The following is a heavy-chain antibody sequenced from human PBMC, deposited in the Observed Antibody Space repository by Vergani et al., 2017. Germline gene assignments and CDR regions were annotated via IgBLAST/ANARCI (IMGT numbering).Heavy chain of an antibody. CDR2: IYHSGST. J-gene: IGHJ5*02. V-gene: IGHV4-38-2*01. CDR1: GYSISSGYY. Sequence: QVQLQESGPGLVKPSETLSLTCAVSGYSISSGYYWGWVRQPPGKGLEWIGSIYHSGSTYYNPSLKSRVTISVDTSNNQFSLKLSSVTAADTAVYYCARALNYEWFDPWGQGTLVTVSS. CDR3: ARALNYEWFDP. D-gene: IGHD1-7*01.